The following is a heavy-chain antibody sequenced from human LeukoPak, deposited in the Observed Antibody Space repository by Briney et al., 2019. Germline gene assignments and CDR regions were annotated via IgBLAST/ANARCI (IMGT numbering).Heavy chain of an antibody. J-gene: IGHJ4*02. V-gene: IGHV3-21*01. CDR3: ARGGASSHFDY. Sequence: GGSLRLSCAASGFTFSSYSMNWVRQAPGKGLGWVSSISSSSSYIYYADSVKGRFTISRDNAKNSLYLQMNSLRAEDTAVYYCARGGASSHFDYWGQGTLVTVSS. CDR1: GFTFSSYS. CDR2: ISSSSSYI. D-gene: IGHD2-15*01.